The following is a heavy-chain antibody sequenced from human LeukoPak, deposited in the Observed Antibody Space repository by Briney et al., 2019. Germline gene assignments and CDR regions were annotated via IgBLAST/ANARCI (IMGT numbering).Heavy chain of an antibody. D-gene: IGHD4-17*01. CDR1: GGTFSSYA. CDR3: VKGGTTGTFYFDY. Sequence: GASVKVSCKASGGTFSSYAISWVRQAPGQGLEWMGGIIPIFGTANYAQKFQGRVTITADKSTSTAYMELSSLRAEDTAVYYCVKGGTTGTFYFDYWGQGTLVTVSS. J-gene: IGHJ4*02. V-gene: IGHV1-69*06. CDR2: IIPIFGTA.